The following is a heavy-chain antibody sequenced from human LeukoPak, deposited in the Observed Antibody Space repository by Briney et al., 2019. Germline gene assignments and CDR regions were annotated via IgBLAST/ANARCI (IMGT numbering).Heavy chain of an antibody. CDR3: ARALTYVRLGDH. V-gene: IGHV3-74*01. CDR2: TNLHGTAV. CDR1: GLSFSNYW. D-gene: IGHD3-16*01. J-gene: IGHJ4*02. Sequence: PGGSLRLSCAVSGLSFSNYWMHWVRQAPGKGLVWVARTNLHGTAVDYADSVKGRFTISRDNAKNTLFLQMNSLRAEDTAVYYCARALTYVRLGDHWGQGTLVTVSS.